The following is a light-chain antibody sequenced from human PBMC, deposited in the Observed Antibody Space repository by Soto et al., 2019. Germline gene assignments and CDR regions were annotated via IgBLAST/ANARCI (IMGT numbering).Light chain of an antibody. V-gene: IGKV1-39*01. J-gene: IGKJ1*01. CDR2: VAS. CDR1: QSIGPY. CDR3: QQSHSSPLT. Sequence: DIQMTQSPSSLSASVGDRVTITCRASQSIGPYLSWYQEKPGPPPRLLIYVASSFESGVPSRFSGSASGTYFTRTISSLQPEDFATYYCQQSHSSPLTFRQGTKVEI.